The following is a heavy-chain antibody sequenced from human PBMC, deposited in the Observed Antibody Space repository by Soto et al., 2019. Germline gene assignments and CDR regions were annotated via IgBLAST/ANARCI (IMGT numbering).Heavy chain of an antibody. V-gene: IGHV1-8*01. CDR1: GYTFSNYD. Sequence: QVQLVQSGAELKKPGASVKVSCKASGYTFSNYDMNWVRQATGQGPEWIGWVKPNNVDTGYAQKFQGRVTLTTDISTSTAYMELTSLRSEDTAIYYCAKVSRKGSAIDFDYWGQGTLITVSS. J-gene: IGHJ4*02. D-gene: IGHD3-10*01. CDR3: AKVSRKGSAIDFDY. CDR2: VKPNNVDT.